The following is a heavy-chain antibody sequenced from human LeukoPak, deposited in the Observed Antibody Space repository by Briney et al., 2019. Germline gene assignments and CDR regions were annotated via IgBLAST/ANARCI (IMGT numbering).Heavy chain of an antibody. CDR3: ARDHIGYSSSWYRRSRVAGFDY. CDR2: IYSGGST. V-gene: IGHV3-53*01. D-gene: IGHD6-13*01. J-gene: IGHJ4*02. CDR1: GLTVSSNY. Sequence: GGSLRLSCAAAGLTVSSNYMSWVRQAPGKGLEWVSVIYSGGSTYYADSVKGRFTISRDNAKNSLYLQMNSLRAEDTAVYYCARDHIGYSSSWYRRSRVAGFDYWGQGTLVTVSS.